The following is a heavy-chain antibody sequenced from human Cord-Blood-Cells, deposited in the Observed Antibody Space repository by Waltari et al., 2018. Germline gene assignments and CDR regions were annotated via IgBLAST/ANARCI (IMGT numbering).Heavy chain of an antibody. CDR1: GGSFSGYY. Sequence: QVQLQQWGAGLLKPSETLSLTCAVYGGSFSGYYWSWIRQPPGKGLEWIGEIKHRGSTNDNPSLKSRVTISVDTSKNQFSLKLSSVTAADTAVYYCATTPIAAAGPYYYYMDVWGKGTTGTVSS. D-gene: IGHD6-13*01. CDR3: ATTPIAAAGPYYYYMDV. V-gene: IGHV4-34*01. J-gene: IGHJ6*03. CDR2: IKHRGST.